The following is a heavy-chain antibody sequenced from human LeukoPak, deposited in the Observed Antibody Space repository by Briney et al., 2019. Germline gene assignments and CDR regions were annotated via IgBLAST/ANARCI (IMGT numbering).Heavy chain of an antibody. D-gene: IGHD6-19*01. J-gene: IGHJ4*02. CDR1: GFTFGDYA. CDR3: TRVVAGLHLSYYFDY. Sequence: GGSLRLSCTASGFTFGDYATSWVRQAPGKGLEWVGFIRSKAYGGTTEYAASVKGRFTISRDDSKSIAYLQMNSLKTEDTAVYYCTRVVAGLHLSYYFDYWGQGTLVTVSS. V-gene: IGHV3-49*04. CDR2: IRSKAYGGTT.